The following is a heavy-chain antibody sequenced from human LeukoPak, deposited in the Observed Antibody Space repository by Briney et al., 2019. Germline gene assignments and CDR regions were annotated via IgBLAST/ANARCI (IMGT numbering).Heavy chain of an antibody. J-gene: IGHJ5*02. CDR1: GGSISSSS. D-gene: IGHD5-12*01. CDR2: ISTMSNYI. Sequence: ETLSLTCTVSGGSISSSSYYWGWIRQPPGKGLEWVSSISTMSNYIFYGDSVKGRFTISRDNAKNSVYLQMNSLRPEDTAVYYCSRDRLGGLDLWGQGTLVTVSS. CDR3: SRDRLGGLDL. V-gene: IGHV3-21*01.